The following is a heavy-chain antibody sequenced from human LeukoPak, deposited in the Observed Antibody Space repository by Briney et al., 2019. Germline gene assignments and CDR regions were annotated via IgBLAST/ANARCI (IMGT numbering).Heavy chain of an antibody. CDR1: GGTFSSYA. CDR2: IIPIFGTA. V-gene: IGHV1-69*13. J-gene: IGHJ3*02. Sequence: ASVKVSCKASGGTFSSYAISWVRQAPGQGLEWMGGIIPIFGTANYAQKFQGRVTITADESTSTAYMELSSLRSEDTAVYYCAREEKNAFDIWGQGTMVTVSS. CDR3: AREEKNAFDI.